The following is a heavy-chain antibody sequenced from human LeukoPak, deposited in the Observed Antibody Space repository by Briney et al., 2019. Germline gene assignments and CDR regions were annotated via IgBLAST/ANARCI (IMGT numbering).Heavy chain of an antibody. D-gene: IGHD3-10*02. CDR2: ISGSGGST. V-gene: IGHV3-23*01. CDR1: GVTFSSYG. Sequence: GGSLRLSCAASGVTFSSYGMSWGRQAPGKGLEWGSAISGSGGSTYYADSVKGRFTISRDNSKNTLYLQMNSLRAEDTAVYYCAELGITMIGGVWGKGTTVTISS. J-gene: IGHJ6*04. CDR3: AELGITMIGGV.